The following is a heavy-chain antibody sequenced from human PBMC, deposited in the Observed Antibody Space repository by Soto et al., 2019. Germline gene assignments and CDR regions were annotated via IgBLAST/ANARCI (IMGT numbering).Heavy chain of an antibody. CDR2: ISASGDTT. D-gene: IGHD1-26*01. CDR3: AKGKTGSYYASFDY. CDR1: GFTISSHG. J-gene: IGHJ4*02. V-gene: IGHV3-23*01. Sequence: GGSLRLSCAASGFTISSHGMSWVRQAPGKGLEWVSVISASGDTTYYAHSVKGRFTITRDESKNTLYLQMNSLRAEDTAVYYCAKGKTGSYYASFDYWGQGTLVTVSS.